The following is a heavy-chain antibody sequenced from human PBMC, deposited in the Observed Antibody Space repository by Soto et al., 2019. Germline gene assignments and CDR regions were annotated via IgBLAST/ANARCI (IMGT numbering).Heavy chain of an antibody. CDR1: GGTFSSYT. Sequence: QVQLVQSGAEVKKPGSSVKVSCKASGGTFSSYTISWVRQAPGQGLEWMGRIIPILGIANYAQKFQGRVTITADKSTSTAYMELSSLRSEDTAVYYCASTQATYYDSSGYYPDAFDIWGQGTMVTVSS. V-gene: IGHV1-69*02. CDR3: ASTQATYYDSSGYYPDAFDI. D-gene: IGHD3-22*01. J-gene: IGHJ3*02. CDR2: IIPILGIA.